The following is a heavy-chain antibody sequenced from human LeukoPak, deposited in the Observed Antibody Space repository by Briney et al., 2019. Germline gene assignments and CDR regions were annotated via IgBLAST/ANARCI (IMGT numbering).Heavy chain of an antibody. V-gene: IGHV3-21*01. CDR3: ARVPHYDSSGYNAAPLDY. CDR1: GFTFSYYN. J-gene: IGHJ4*02. D-gene: IGHD3-22*01. Sequence: GGSLRLSCAASGFTFSYYNMNWVRQAPGKGLEWVSSISTSSSYIYYADSVKGRFTISRDNAKNSLYLQMNSLRAEDTAVYYCARVPHYDSSGYNAAPLDYWGQGTLVTVSS. CDR2: ISTSSSYI.